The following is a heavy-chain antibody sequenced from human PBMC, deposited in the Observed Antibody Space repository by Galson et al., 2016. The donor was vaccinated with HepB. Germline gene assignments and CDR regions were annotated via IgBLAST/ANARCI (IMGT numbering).Heavy chain of an antibody. CDR2: ISSNGDST. CDR3: ARVGSSWYYFDY. Sequence: SLRLSCAASGFTFSSYAMHWVRQAPGKGVEYVSSISSNGDSTYYTDSVKGRFTISRDNSKNTLNLQMSSLRAEDTAVYYVARVGSSWYYFDYWGQGTLVTVSS. CDR1: GFTFSSYA. D-gene: IGHD6-13*01. V-gene: IGHV3-64D*06. J-gene: IGHJ4*02.